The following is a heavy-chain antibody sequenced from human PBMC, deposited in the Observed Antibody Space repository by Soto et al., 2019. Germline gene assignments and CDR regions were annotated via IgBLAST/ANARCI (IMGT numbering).Heavy chain of an antibody. V-gene: IGHV4-59*01. CDR2: IYYSGAT. D-gene: IGHD6-13*01. Sequence: SETLSLTCTVSGGSIIAYYWSWIRQPPGKGLEWIRNIYYSGATSYNDSLRGRVTISIDPSKTQFSLRLSSVTAADSAVYYCVRDRGIDLPRYFYSWGQGTRVTVSS. J-gene: IGHJ4*02. CDR1: GGSIIAYY. CDR3: VRDRGIDLPRYFYS.